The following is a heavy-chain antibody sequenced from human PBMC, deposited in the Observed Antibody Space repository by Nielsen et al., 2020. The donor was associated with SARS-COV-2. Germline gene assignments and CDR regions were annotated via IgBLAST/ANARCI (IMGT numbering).Heavy chain of an antibody. D-gene: IGHD2-15*01. CDR2: ISYDGSNK. V-gene: IGHV3-30*03. Sequence: GESLKISCAASGFTFSSYGMHWVRQAPGKGLEWVAVISYDGSNKYYADSVKGRFTISRDNSKNTLYLQMNSLRAEDTAVYYCAREWWGFDSWGQGTLVTVSS. CDR1: GFTFSSYG. J-gene: IGHJ4*02. CDR3: AREWWGFDS.